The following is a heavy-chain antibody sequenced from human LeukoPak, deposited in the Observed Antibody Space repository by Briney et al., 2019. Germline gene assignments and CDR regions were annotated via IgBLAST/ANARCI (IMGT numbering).Heavy chain of an antibody. CDR3: ARARDAYDSFDN. CDR2: IYYSGTS. D-gene: IGHD3-22*01. J-gene: IGHJ4*02. CDR1: GDSISSYS. V-gene: IGHV4-59*01. Sequence: KSSETLSLTCTVSGDSISSYSWNWIRQPPGKGLEWIGYIYYSGTSDYNPSLKSRVTISVDTSHQCSLRLSSVTAADTAVYYCARARDAYDSFDNWGQGTLVTVSS.